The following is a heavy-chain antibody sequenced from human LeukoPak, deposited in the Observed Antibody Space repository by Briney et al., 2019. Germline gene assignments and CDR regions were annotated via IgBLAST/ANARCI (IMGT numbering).Heavy chain of an antibody. CDR2: IKQDGSQK. D-gene: IGHD3-3*01. V-gene: IGHV3-7*01. J-gene: IGHJ4*02. CDR1: GFTFSSYW. Sequence: PGGSLRLSCAASGFTFSSYWMSWGRQAPGKGLEWVATIKQDGSQKYYVDSVKGRFTISRDNAKNSLYLQMNSLRAEDTAVYYCASNTIFGDYFDYWGQGTLVTVSS. CDR3: ASNTIFGDYFDY.